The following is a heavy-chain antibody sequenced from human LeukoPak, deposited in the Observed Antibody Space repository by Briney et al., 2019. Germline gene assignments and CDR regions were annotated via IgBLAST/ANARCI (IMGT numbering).Heavy chain of an antibody. J-gene: IGHJ6*02. V-gene: IGHV3-7*03. Sequence: PGGSLRLSCAASGFTFSSYWMSWVRQAPGKGLEGVANIKQDGSEKYYVDSVKGRFTISRDNAKNSLYLQMNSLRAEDTALYYCAKVMVFESGMDVWGQGTTVTVSS. D-gene: IGHD2-8*01. CDR2: IKQDGSEK. CDR1: GFTFSSYW. CDR3: AKVMVFESGMDV.